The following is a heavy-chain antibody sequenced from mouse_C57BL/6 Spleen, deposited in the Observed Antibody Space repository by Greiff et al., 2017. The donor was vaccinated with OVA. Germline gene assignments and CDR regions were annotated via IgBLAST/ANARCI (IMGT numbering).Heavy chain of an antibody. Sequence: VQLQESGPELVKPGASVKISCKASGYAFSSSWMNWVKQRPGKGLEWIGRIYPVDGDTNYNGKFKGKATLTSDNSSSPAYMQLSSLTSKDSAVYVCARPLYYGSSYYYAMDYWGQGTSVTVSS. CDR3: ARPLYYGSSYYYAMDY. J-gene: IGHJ4*01. CDR1: GYAFSSSW. V-gene: IGHV1-82*01. D-gene: IGHD1-1*01. CDR2: IYPVDGDT.